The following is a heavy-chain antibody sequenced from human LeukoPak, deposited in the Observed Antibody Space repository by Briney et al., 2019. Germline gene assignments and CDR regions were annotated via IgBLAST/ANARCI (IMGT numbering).Heavy chain of an antibody. CDR3: TRDIDSNYFDY. CDR2: ISYDGSNK. CDR1: GFTFSSYG. Sequence: GGSLRLSCAASGFTFSSYGMHWVRQAPGKGLEWVAVISYDGSNKYYADSVKGRFTISRDNSKNTLYLQMNSLGVEDTAVYYCTRDIDSNYFDYWGQGTLVTVSS. D-gene: IGHD5-18*01. V-gene: IGHV3-30*03. J-gene: IGHJ4*02.